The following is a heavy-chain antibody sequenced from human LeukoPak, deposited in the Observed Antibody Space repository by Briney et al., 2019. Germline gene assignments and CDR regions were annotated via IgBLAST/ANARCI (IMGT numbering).Heavy chain of an antibody. V-gene: IGHV3-30*18. CDR3: AKDIRYCSSTSCYGSYYYYGMDV. D-gene: IGHD2-2*01. J-gene: IGHJ6*02. Sequence: GGSLRLSCAASGFTFSSYGMHWVRQAPGKGLEWVAVISYDGSNKYYAGSVKGRFTISRDNSKNTLYLQMNSLRAEDTAVYYCAKDIRYCSSTSCYGSYYYYGMDVWGQGTTVTVSS. CDR1: GFTFSSYG. CDR2: ISYDGSNK.